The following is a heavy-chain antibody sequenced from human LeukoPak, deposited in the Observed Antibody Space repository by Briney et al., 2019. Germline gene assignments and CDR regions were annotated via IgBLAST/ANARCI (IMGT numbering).Heavy chain of an antibody. D-gene: IGHD5-18*01. Sequence: SGTLSLTCAVYGGSFSGYYWRWIRQPPVKGLEWIGEINHSGSTNYNPSLKSRVNISVDTSKHQFSLKLSSVTAADTAVYDCARGRTYLVGYNYGTGFDYWGQGTLVTVSS. V-gene: IGHV4-34*01. CDR2: INHSGST. CDR3: ARGRTYLVGYNYGTGFDY. CDR1: GGSFSGYY. J-gene: IGHJ4*02.